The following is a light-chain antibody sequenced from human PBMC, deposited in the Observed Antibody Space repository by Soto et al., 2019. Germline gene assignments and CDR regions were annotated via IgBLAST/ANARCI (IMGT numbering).Light chain of an antibody. CDR2: GAS. CDR1: QSVNSN. CDR3: QQYNNWPPLT. V-gene: IGKV3-15*01. J-gene: IGKJ4*01. Sequence: EIVMTQSPATLSVSPGERATLSCRASQSVNSNLAWYQQKPGQAPRLLIYGASTRGTGIPARFSGSGSGTEFTLTISSLQSEDFAVYYRQQYNNWPPLTFGGGTKVEIK.